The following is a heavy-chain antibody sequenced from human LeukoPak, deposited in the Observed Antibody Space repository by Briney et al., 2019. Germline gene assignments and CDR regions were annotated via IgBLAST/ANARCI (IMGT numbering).Heavy chain of an antibody. Sequence: GGSLRLSCAASGFTFSSYGMHWVRQAPGKGLEWVAFIWYDGSNKYYADSVKGRFTISRDNSKNTLYLQMNSLRAEDTAVYYCAREYYDSSGYQYYFDYWGQGTLVTVSS. CDR2: IWYDGSNK. CDR1: GFTFSSYG. CDR3: AREYYDSSGYQYYFDY. J-gene: IGHJ4*02. V-gene: IGHV3-33*01. D-gene: IGHD3-22*01.